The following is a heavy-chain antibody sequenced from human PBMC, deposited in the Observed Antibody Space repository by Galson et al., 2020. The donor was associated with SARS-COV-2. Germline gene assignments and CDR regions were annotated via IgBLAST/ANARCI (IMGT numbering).Heavy chain of an antibody. V-gene: IGHV4-59*13. Sequence: SETLSLTCTVSGGSISSYYWSWIRQPPGKGLEWIGYIYYSGSTNYNPSLKSRVTISVDTSKNQFSLKLSSVTAADTAVYYCAGSSSWYGGNWFDPWGQGTLVTVSS. CDR3: AGSSSWYGGNWFDP. J-gene: IGHJ5*02. D-gene: IGHD6-13*01. CDR1: GGSISSYY. CDR2: IYYSGST.